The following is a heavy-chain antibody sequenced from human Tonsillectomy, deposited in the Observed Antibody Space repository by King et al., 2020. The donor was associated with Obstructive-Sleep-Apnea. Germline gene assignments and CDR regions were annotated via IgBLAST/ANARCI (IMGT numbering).Heavy chain of an antibody. J-gene: IGHJ4*02. D-gene: IGHD2-15*01. CDR2: ISSSSSTI. V-gene: IGHV3-48*04. CDR3: ARVRGGGSL. Sequence: VQLVESGGGLVQPGGSLRLSCAASEFTFSTYSMNWVRQAPGKGLEWISYISSSSSTIYYADSVKGRFTISRDNAKNSLYLQMNSLTAEDTAVYYCARVRGGGSLWGQGTLVTVSS. CDR1: EFTFSTYS.